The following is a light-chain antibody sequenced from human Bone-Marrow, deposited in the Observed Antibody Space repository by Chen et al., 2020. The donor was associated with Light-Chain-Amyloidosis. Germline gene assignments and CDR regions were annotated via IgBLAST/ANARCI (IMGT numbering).Light chain of an antibody. J-gene: IGLJ3*02. CDR1: NIGTTS. V-gene: IGLV3-21*02. Sequence: SYVLTQPSSVSVAPGQTATIACGGNNIGTTSVHWYQQKPGQAPLLDVYDDSDRPSGIPERFSASNSGHTATLTSSGVEAGDEADYYCQVWDRGSDRPVFGGGTTLPVL. CDR3: QVWDRGSDRPV. CDR2: DDS.